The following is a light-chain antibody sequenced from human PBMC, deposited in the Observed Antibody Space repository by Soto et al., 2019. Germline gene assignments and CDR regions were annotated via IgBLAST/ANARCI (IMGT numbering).Light chain of an antibody. V-gene: IGKV3-20*01. Sequence: EIVLTQSPGTLSLSPGERATLSCRASQSVSSSYLAWYQQKPGQAPRLLIYGASSRATGIPDRFSGSGSGTDFTLIISRLEPEDFAVYYCQQYGSSQTFGQGTKVEIK. J-gene: IGKJ1*01. CDR3: QQYGSSQT. CDR2: GAS. CDR1: QSVSSSY.